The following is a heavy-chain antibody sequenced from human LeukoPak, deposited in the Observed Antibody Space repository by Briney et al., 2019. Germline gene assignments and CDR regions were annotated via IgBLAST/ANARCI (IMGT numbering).Heavy chain of an antibody. CDR3: ATEQYYDFLDDAFDI. CDR1: GGTFSSYA. CDR2: IIPIFGTA. D-gene: IGHD3-3*01. Sequence: GASVKVSCKASGGTFSSYAISWVRQAPGQGLEWMGGIIPIFGTANCAQKFQGRVTITADESTSTAYMELSSLRSEDTAVYYCATEQYYDFLDDAFDIWGQGTMVTVSS. J-gene: IGHJ3*02. V-gene: IGHV1-69*13.